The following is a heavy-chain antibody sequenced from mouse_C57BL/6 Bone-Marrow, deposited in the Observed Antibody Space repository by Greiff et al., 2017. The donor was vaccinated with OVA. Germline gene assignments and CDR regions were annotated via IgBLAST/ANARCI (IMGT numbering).Heavy chain of an antibody. CDR3: ERRDDGCYASYFDF. CDR2: IYPGDGDT. D-gene: IGHD2-3*01. CDR1: GYAFSSSW. J-gene: IGHJ2*01. Sequence: QVQLKQSGPELVKPGASVKISCKASGYAFSSSWMNWVKQRPGKGLEWIGRIYPGDGDTNYNGKFKGKATLTADKSSSTAYMQLSSLTSEDSAVYFCERRDDGCYASYFDFWGQGTALTVSA. V-gene: IGHV1-82*01.